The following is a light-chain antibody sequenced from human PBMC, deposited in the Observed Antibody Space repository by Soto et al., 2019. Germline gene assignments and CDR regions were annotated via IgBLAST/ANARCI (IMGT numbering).Light chain of an antibody. V-gene: IGKV3-20*01. J-gene: IGKJ4*01. CDR1: QSVYNNY. Sequence: LWFTQPRGTLSLSRGERVTLSWRASQSVYNNYLAWYQQRPGQAPRTLIYGASSRATGIPDRFSGSGSGTDFTLSISGLEPEDSAVYYCQQYGNSLTFGGGTKVDI. CDR3: QQYGNSLT. CDR2: GAS.